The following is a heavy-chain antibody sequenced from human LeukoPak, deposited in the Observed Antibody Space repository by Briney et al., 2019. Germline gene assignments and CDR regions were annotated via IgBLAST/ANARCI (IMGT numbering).Heavy chain of an antibody. CDR2: INPSGGST. J-gene: IGHJ4*02. Sequence: ASVKVSCKASGYTFTTYYIHWVRQAPGQGLEWMGVINPSGGSTNYAQKFQGRVTMTRDMSTTTVYMELSSLRSEDTAVFYCARGGYSSSVGLDFWGQGTLVTVSS. CDR1: GYTFTTYY. V-gene: IGHV1-46*01. D-gene: IGHD6-13*01. CDR3: ARGGYSSSVGLDF.